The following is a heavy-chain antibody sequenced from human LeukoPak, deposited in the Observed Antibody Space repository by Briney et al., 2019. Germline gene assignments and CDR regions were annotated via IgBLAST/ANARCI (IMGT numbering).Heavy chain of an antibody. Sequence: ASVKVSCKASGYTFSSYGISWVRQAPGQGLEWMGWISAYNGNTNYAQKLQGRVTMTTDTSTSTAYMELRSLRSDDTAVYYCARGPYRYCSSTSCSPGSFDYWGQGTLVTVSS. CDR2: ISAYNGNT. CDR1: GYTFSSYG. D-gene: IGHD2-2*01. CDR3: ARGPYRYCSSTSCSPGSFDY. V-gene: IGHV1-18*01. J-gene: IGHJ4*02.